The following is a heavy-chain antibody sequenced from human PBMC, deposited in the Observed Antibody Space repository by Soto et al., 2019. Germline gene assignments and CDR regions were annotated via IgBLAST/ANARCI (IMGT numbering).Heavy chain of an antibody. CDR1: GGSMSSYY. D-gene: IGHD6-13*01. CDR3: ARGDPAGVDYGMGV. J-gene: IGHJ6*04. V-gene: IGHV4-4*07. CDR2: IYTSRGT. Sequence: SETLSLTCTVSGGSMSSYYWNWIRQPAGKGLEWIGRIYTSRGTNYSPSLKSRVTISIDTSKNQFSLKLSSVTAADTAMYYCARGDPAGVDYGMGVWRGGTTVTVSS.